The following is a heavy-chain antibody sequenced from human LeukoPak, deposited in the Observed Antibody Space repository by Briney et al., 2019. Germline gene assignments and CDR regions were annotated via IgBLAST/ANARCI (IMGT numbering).Heavy chain of an antibody. V-gene: IGHV3-21*01. D-gene: IGHD2-2*01. J-gene: IGHJ4*02. CDR2: ISSSSSYI. CDR3: ARDNCSSTSCYYFDY. Sequence: GGSLRLSCAASGFTFSSYSMNRVRQAPGRGLEWVSSISSSSSYIYYADSVKGRFTISRDNAKNSLYLQMNSLRAEDTAVYYCARDNCSSTSCYYFDYWGQGTLVTVSS. CDR1: GFTFSSYS.